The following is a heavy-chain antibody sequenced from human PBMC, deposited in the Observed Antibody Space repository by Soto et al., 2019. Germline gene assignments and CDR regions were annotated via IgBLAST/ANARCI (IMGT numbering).Heavy chain of an antibody. CDR1: GGTFSSYT. Sequence: QVQLVQSGAEVKKPGSSVKVSCKASGGTFSSYTISWVRQAPGQGLEWMGRIIPILGIANYAQKFQGRVTITADKSTSTAYMELSSLRSEDTAVYYCAIGRQWLVHHGTYFDYWGQGTLVTVSS. V-gene: IGHV1-69*02. CDR2: IIPILGIA. J-gene: IGHJ4*02. D-gene: IGHD6-19*01. CDR3: AIGRQWLVHHGTYFDY.